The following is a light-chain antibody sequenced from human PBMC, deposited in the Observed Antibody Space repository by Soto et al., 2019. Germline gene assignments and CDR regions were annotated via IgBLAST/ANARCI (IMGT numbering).Light chain of an antibody. V-gene: IGLV2-8*01. J-gene: IGLJ2*01. CDR2: EVS. CDR1: SSDIGAYNY. CDR3: SSFTGSDNP. Sequence: QPVLTQPPSASGSPGQSVTISCTGTSSDIGAYNYVSWYQQHPGKAPKLIIYEVSQRPSGVPDRFSGSKSGNTASLTVSGLQLEDEADYYCSSFTGSDNPFGGGTKLTVL.